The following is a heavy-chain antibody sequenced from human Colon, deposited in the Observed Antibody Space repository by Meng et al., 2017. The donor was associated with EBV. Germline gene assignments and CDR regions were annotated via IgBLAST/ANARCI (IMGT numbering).Heavy chain of an antibody. CDR2: IYYSGST. CDR1: GGSISSGDYY. V-gene: IGHV4-30-4*01. D-gene: IGHD5-12*01. J-gene: IGHJ4*02. Sequence: QGPRPAAGHGLVKPSQTLALTCTVSGGSISSGDYYWSWIRQPPGKGLEWIGYIYYSGSTYYNPSLKSRVTISVDTSKNQFSLKLSSVTAADTAVYYCARDRGGLGAFDYWGQGTLVTVSS. CDR3: ARDRGGLGAFDY.